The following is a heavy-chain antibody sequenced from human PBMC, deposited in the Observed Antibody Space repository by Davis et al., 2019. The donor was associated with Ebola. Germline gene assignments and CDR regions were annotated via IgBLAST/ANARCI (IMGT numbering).Heavy chain of an antibody. CDR1: GYSFSNYW. Sequence: GESLKISCTGSGYSFSNYWIGWVRQMPGNGLEWVGIIYPGDSDTKYSPSFQGQFTISADKSITTAYLQWSSLKASDTAMYYCARSVSTVLTRRYFFDYWGQGSLVTVSS. CDR2: IYPGDSDT. D-gene: IGHD4-23*01. CDR3: ARSVSTVLTRRYFFDY. J-gene: IGHJ4*02. V-gene: IGHV5-51*01.